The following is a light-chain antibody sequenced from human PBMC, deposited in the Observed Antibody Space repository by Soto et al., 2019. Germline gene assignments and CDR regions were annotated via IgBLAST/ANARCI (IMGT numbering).Light chain of an antibody. CDR2: DAS. CDR1: QSISTW. J-gene: IGKJ2*01. V-gene: IGKV1-5*01. Sequence: DIQMTQSPSTLSASVGDRVTITCRASQSISTWLAWYQQKPGKAPKLLIYDASSLQSGVPSRFSGHGSGTDFTLTISSLQHDDFTQFYCQQYNSDNTLGQGSKVNI. CDR3: QQYNSDNT.